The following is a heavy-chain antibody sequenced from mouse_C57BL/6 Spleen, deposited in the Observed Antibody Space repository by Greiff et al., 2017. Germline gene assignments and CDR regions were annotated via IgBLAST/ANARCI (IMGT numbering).Heavy chain of an antibody. CDR3: ARTQLRLDYFDY. J-gene: IGHJ2*01. D-gene: IGHD3-2*02. V-gene: IGHV1-53*01. CDR1: GYTFTSYW. CDR2: INPSNGGT. Sequence: QVQLQQPGTELVKPGASVKLSCKASGYTFTSYWMHWVKQRPGQGLEWIGNINPSNGGTNYNEKFKSKATLTVDKSSSPAYMQLSSLTSEDSAVYYCARTQLRLDYFDYWGQGTTLTVSS.